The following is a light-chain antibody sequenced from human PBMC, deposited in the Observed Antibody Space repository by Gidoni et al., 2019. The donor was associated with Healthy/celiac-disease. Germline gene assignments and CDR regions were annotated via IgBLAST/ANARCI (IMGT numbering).Light chain of an antibody. CDR3: SSYTSSSTLVV. Sequence: QSALTQPASVSGSPGPSITISCTGTSSDVGGYNYVSWYHKQPGKAPKLMIYDVSNRHSGVSTRFSGSKSGNAASLTITGLQAEAEADYYCSSYTSSSTLVVFGGGTKLTVL. CDR1: SSDVGGYNY. J-gene: IGLJ2*01. V-gene: IGLV2-14*01. CDR2: DVS.